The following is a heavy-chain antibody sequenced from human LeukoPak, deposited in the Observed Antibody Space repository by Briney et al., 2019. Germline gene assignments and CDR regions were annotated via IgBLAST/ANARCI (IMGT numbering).Heavy chain of an antibody. CDR3: AHRPTLGAAGTGWFDP. D-gene: IGHD6-13*01. V-gene: IGHV2-5*01. J-gene: IGHJ5*02. CDR1: GFSLNTSAVG. Sequence: SGPTLVNPTQTLTLTCTFSGFSLNTSAVGVGWIRQPPGKALEWLALIYWNDAKRYSPSLKSRLTVSKDTSKNQVVLTMTNMDPVDTATYYCAHRPTLGAAGTGWFDPWGQGTLVTVSS. CDR2: IYWNDAK.